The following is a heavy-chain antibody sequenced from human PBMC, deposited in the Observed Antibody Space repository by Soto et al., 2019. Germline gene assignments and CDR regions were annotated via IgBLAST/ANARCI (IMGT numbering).Heavy chain of an antibody. J-gene: IGHJ4*02. D-gene: IGHD3-10*01. CDR1: GGSISSYY. CDR3: ARKEYYFDY. Sequence: PSETLSLTCTVSGGSISSYYWTWIRQPPGKGLEWIGYISDSGSTNYNPSLKSRVTISVDTSKNQFSLKLSSVTAADTAVYYCARKEYYFDYWGQGTLVTVSS. CDR2: ISDSGST. V-gene: IGHV4-59*01.